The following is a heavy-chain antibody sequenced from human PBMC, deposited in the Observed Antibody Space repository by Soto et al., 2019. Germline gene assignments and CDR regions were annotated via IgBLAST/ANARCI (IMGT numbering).Heavy chain of an antibody. D-gene: IGHD1-26*01. Sequence: EVRLLESGGGLVQPGGSLRLSCTASGFTFSGYAMSWVRQAPGKGLEWDSGLSNWGDGTYYAASVMGRFSISRDNSKNTLFLQMNSLRVEDTALYYCAKGGGSNDYHHYGMDVWGQGTTVTVPS. CDR3: AKGGGSNDYHHYGMDV. J-gene: IGHJ6*02. CDR2: LSNWGDGT. CDR1: GFTFSGYA. V-gene: IGHV3-23*01.